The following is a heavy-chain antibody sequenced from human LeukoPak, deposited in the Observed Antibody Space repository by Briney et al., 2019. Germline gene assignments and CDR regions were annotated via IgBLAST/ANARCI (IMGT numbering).Heavy chain of an antibody. CDR2: ISAYNGNT. CDR1: GYTFTSYG. CDR3: ARPSRGIRWLQSLDY. D-gene: IGHD5-24*01. J-gene: IGHJ4*02. V-gene: IGHV1-18*01. Sequence: ASVKVSCKASGYTFTSYGISWVRQAPGQGLEWMGWISAYNGNTNYAQKLQGRVTMTTDTSTSTAYMELRSLRSDDTAVYYCARPSRGIRWLQSLDYWGQGTLVTVSS.